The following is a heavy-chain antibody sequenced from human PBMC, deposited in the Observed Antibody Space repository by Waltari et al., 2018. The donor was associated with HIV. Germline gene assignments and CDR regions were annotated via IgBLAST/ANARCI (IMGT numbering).Heavy chain of an antibody. J-gene: IGHJ6*02. CDR2: IYTSGST. V-gene: IGHV4-61*02. CDR3: ARVFWRNGMDV. CDR1: GGSISSGSYY. D-gene: IGHD3-3*01. Sequence: QVQLQESGPGLVKPSQTLSLTCTVSGGSISSGSYYWSWIRQPAGKGLEWIGRIYTSGSTNYNPALMSRVTISVDTSKNQFSLKLSSVTAADTAVYYCARVFWRNGMDVWGQGTTVTVSS.